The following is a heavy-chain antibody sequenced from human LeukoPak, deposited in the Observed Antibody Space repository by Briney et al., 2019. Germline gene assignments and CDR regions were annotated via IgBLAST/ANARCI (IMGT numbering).Heavy chain of an antibody. D-gene: IGHD3-10*01. CDR1: GGSISSGDYY. Sequence: SKTLSLTCTVSGGSISSGDYYWSWIRQPPGKGLEWIGYIYYSGSTYYNPSLKSRVTISVDTSKNQFSLKLSSVTAADTAVYYCARVEMVRGVIINYYYGMDVWGKGTTVTVSS. CDR3: ARVEMVRGVIINYYYGMDV. CDR2: IYYSGST. V-gene: IGHV4-30-4*01. J-gene: IGHJ6*04.